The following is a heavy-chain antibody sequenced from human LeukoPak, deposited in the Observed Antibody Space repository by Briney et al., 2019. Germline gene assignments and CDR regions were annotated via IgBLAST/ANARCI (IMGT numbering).Heavy chain of an antibody. J-gene: IGHJ4*02. CDR2: ISGSGGST. D-gene: IGHD3-10*01. CDR1: GFTFSTYA. Sequence: GGSLRLSCVASGFTFSTYAMSWVRQAPGKGLEWVSTISGSGGSTYYADSVKGRFTISRDNSKNTVYLQVISLTAEDTAVYYCAKDDAWLRFGEWSQGTLVTVSS. V-gene: IGHV3-23*01. CDR3: AKDDAWLRFGE.